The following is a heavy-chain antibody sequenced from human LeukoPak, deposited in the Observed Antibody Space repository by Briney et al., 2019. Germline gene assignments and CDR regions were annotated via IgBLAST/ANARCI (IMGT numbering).Heavy chain of an antibody. D-gene: IGHD3-16*01. CDR2: INPSGGST. V-gene: IGHV1-46*01. CDR1: GYTFTSYY. CDR3: AADSWLTWGFDP. J-gene: IGHJ5*02. Sequence: ASVKVSCKVSGYTFTSYYMHWVRQAPGQGLEWMGIINPSGGSTSYAQKFQGRVTMTRDTSTSTVYMELSSLTSEDTALYFCAADSWLTWGFDPWGQGTLVTVSS.